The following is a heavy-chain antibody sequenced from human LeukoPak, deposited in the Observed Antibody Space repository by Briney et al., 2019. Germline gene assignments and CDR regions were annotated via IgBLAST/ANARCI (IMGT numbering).Heavy chain of an antibody. CDR1: GFTFDDYA. V-gene: IGHV3-9*01. J-gene: IGHJ4*02. D-gene: IGHD6-19*01. Sequence: GGSLILSCAASGFTFDDYAMHWVRQAPGKGLEWVSGISWNSGSIGYADSVKGRFTISRDNAKNSLYLQMNSLRAEDTALYYCAYSSGLHPSYWSQGTLVTVSS. CDR3: AYSSGLHPSY. CDR2: ISWNSGSI.